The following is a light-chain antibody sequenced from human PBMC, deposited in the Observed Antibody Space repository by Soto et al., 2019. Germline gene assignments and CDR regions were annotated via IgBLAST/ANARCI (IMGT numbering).Light chain of an antibody. V-gene: IGLV2-11*01. J-gene: IGLJ1*01. CDR1: SSDVGGYNY. CDR3: CSYAGSYTYV. Sequence: QSALTQPRSVSGSPGQSVTISCTGTSSDVGGYNYVSWYQQHPGKAPKLMIYDVGKRPSGVPDRFSGSKSGNTASLTISGLQAEDEADYYCCSYAGSYTYVFGPGTKLTVL. CDR2: DVG.